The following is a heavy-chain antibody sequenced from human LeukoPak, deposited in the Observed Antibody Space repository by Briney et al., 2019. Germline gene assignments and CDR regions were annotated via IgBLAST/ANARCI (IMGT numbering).Heavy chain of an antibody. J-gene: IGHJ3*02. CDR3: ASSHRITMIVVADAFDI. CDR1: GGTFSSYA. D-gene: IGHD3-22*01. Sequence: SVKVSCKASGGTFSSYAISWVRQAPGQGLEWMGGIIPIFGTANYAQKFQGRVTMTRDTSISTAYMELSRLRSDDTAVCYCASSHRITMIVVADAFDIWGQGTMVTVSS. V-gene: IGHV1-69*05. CDR2: IIPIFGTA.